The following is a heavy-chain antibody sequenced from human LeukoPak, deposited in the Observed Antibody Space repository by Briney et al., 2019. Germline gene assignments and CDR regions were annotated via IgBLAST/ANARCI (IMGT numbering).Heavy chain of an antibody. J-gene: IGHJ4*02. CDR1: GYTFTSYD. D-gene: IGHD5-24*01. V-gene: IGHV1-8*01. Sequence: ASVKVSCKASGYTFTSYDINWVRQATGQGLEWMGWMNPNSGNTGNAQKFQATLTMTRNTSISTAYMELSSLRSEDTAVYYCARVKRWLQLQPFDYWGQGTLVTVSS. CDR3: ARVKRWLQLQPFDY. CDR2: MNPNSGNT.